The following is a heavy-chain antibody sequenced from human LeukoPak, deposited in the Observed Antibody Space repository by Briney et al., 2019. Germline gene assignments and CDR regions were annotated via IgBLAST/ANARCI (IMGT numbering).Heavy chain of an antibody. J-gene: IGHJ4*02. Sequence: SETLSLTCTVSGGSVSGNYWCWIRQPPGKGLEWIGYIYYSGSPKYNTSLKSRVTISVDTSKNQFSLKLTSVTAADTAVYYCASGGALWFGELLDCWGQGTLVTVSS. CDR3: ASGGALWFGELLDC. V-gene: IGHV4-59*02. CDR1: GGSVSGNY. CDR2: IYYSGSP. D-gene: IGHD3-10*01.